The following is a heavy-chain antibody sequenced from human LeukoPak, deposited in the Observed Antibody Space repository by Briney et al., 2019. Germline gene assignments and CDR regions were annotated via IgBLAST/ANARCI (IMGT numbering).Heavy chain of an antibody. CDR3: ASHFGAGYSSGWGKRFDY. Sequence: PSETLSLTCTVSGGSISNFYWSWIRQTPGKGLEWIGYCSHIGSTNYIPSLKSRVTISVDTSKNQFSLKLSSVTAADTAVYYCASHFGAGYSSGWGKRFDYWGQGTLVTVSS. CDR2: CSHIGST. V-gene: IGHV4-59*12. D-gene: IGHD6-19*01. J-gene: IGHJ4*02. CDR1: GGSISNFY.